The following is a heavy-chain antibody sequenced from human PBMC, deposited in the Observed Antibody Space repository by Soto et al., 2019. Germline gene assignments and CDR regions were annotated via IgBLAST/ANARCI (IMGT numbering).Heavy chain of an antibody. J-gene: IGHJ5*01. Sequence: GGSLRLSCVVSGFSFRSYSMNWVRQAPGKGLEWVSSISSSGDYIYYADSVKGRFTIARDNAKNSLYLQMNSLRAEDTAVYYCARDRNIATSGDWFVSWYQETFHPVFS. V-gene: IGHV3-21*06. CDR1: GFSFRSYS. D-gene: IGHD5-12*01. CDR3: ARDRNIATSGDWFVS. CDR2: ISSSGDYI.